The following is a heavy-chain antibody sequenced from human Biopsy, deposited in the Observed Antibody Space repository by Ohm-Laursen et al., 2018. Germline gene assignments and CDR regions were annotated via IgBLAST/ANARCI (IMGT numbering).Heavy chain of an antibody. CDR1: GYTFTSYD. CDR2: LNPVSGNS. CDR3: GRAVRNQLLTDP. D-gene: IGHD1-7*01. J-gene: IGHJ5*02. Sequence: ASVKVSCQTSGYTFTSYDITWVRQASGQGPEWIGWLNPVSGNSNFGQKFRGRVTVTSDTSISTAYIELSGLTSDDTATYYCGRAVRNQLLTDPWGQGTLVTVTS. V-gene: IGHV1-8*01.